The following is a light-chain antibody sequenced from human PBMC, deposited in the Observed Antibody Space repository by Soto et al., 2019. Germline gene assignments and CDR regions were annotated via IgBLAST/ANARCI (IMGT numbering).Light chain of an antibody. CDR2: AAS. V-gene: IGKV1-8*01. J-gene: IGKJ1*01. Sequence: AIRMPQSPSSLSASTGDRVTLTCRASQGISSYLAWYQQKPGKAPKLLIYAASTLQSGVPSRFSGSGSGTDFTLTISCLQSEDFATYYCQQYYSYPRTFGQGTKVDI. CDR3: QQYYSYPRT. CDR1: QGISSY.